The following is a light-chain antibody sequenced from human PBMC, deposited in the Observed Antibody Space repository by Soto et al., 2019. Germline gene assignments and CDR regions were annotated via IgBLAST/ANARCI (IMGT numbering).Light chain of an antibody. CDR2: EVS. CDR3: SSYAGSLYV. V-gene: IGLV2-8*01. J-gene: IGLJ1*01. Sequence: QSALTQPPSASGSPGQSVTISCTGTSSDVGGYNYVSWYQQHPGKAPKLMIYEVSNRPSGVPDRFSGSKSGNTASLTVSGLQAEYEADYYCSSYAGSLYVFGTGTKLTVL. CDR1: SSDVGGYNY.